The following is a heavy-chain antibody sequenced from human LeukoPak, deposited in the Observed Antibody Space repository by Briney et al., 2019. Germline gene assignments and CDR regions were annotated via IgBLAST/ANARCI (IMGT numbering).Heavy chain of an antibody. D-gene: IGHD3-22*01. J-gene: IGHJ4*02. Sequence: GGSLRLSCAASGFTFSSYAMHWVRQAPGKGLEYVSAISSNGGSTYYANSVKGRFTISRDNSKNTLYLQMGSLRAEDMAVYYCARGPKTSSGYYAETDYWGQGTLVTVSS. CDR2: ISSNGGST. CDR1: GFTFSSYA. V-gene: IGHV3-64*01. CDR3: ARGPKTSSGYYAETDY.